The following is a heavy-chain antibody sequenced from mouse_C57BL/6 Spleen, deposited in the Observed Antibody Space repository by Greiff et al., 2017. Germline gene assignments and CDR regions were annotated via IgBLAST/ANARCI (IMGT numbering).Heavy chain of an antibody. Sequence: EVKLMESGPELVKPGASVKMSCKASGYTFTDYNMHWVKQSHGKSLEWIGYINPNNGGTSYNQKFKGKATLTVNKSSSTAYMELRSLTSEDSAVYYCARGGYGSSLYAMDDWGQGTSVTVSS. V-gene: IGHV1-22*01. CDR3: ARGGYGSSLYAMDD. CDR2: INPNNGGT. J-gene: IGHJ4*01. CDR1: GYTFTDYN. D-gene: IGHD1-1*01.